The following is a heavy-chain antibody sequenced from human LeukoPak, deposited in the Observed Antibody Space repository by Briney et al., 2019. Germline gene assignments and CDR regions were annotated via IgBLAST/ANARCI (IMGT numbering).Heavy chain of an antibody. CDR1: VGSISSGNW. Sequence: PSGTLSPTCAVSVGSISSGNWWSWVRQSPGKGLEWIGEVYHNGTPNYNPSLKSRVTISADTFKNHFSLKLTSVTAADTAVYYCATAPILRGEAGEQYKYGMDVWGQGTTVIVSS. D-gene: IGHD2-2*02. CDR3: ATAPILRGEAGEQYKYGMDV. V-gene: IGHV4-4*02. CDR2: VYHNGTP. J-gene: IGHJ6*02.